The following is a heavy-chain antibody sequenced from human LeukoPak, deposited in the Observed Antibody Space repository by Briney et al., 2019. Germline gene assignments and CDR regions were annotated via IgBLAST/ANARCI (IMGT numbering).Heavy chain of an antibody. V-gene: IGHV3-11*03. CDR1: GFTFSDYY. CDR2: IGSSSSYT. Sequence: PGGSLRLSCAASGFTFSDYYMSWIRQAPGKGLEWVSYIGSSSSYTNYADSVKGRFTVSRDNAKNSLYLQMNSLRAEDTAVYYCARRGGDGDYFDYWGQGTLVTVSS. D-gene: IGHD2-21*02. CDR3: ARRGGDGDYFDY. J-gene: IGHJ4*02.